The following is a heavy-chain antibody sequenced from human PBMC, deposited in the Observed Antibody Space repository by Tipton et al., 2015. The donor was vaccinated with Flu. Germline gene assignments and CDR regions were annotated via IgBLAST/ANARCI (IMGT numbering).Heavy chain of an antibody. V-gene: IGHV3-30-3*01. CDR3: VRGEHSSGRCDVFDM. Sequence: RSLRLSCAASGFTFSNYWMNWVRQAPGKGLEWVAAISGDGHSECYAAPVRGRFTISRDNSRNIIYLQTNSLRDDDAAVYYCVRGEHSSGRCDVFDMWGPGTTVTVSS. D-gene: IGHD3-22*01. CDR1: GFTFSNYW. CDR2: ISGDGHSE. J-gene: IGHJ3*02.